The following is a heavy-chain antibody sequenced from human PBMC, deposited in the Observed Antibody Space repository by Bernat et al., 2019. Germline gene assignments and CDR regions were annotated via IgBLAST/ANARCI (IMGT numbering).Heavy chain of an antibody. CDR1: GFTFSSYS. CDR2: ISSSSSYI. V-gene: IGHV3-21*01. CDR3: ARETDYGGNNGLDY. Sequence: EVQLVESGGGLVKPGGSLRLSCAASGFTFSSYSMNWVRQAPGKGLEWVSSISSSSSYIYYADSVRGRFTITRDNAKNSLYLQMNSLRAEYTAVYYCARETDYGGNNGLDYWGQGTLVTVSS. J-gene: IGHJ4*02. D-gene: IGHD4-23*01.